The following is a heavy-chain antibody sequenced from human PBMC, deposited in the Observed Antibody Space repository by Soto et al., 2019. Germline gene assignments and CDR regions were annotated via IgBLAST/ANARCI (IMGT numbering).Heavy chain of an antibody. Sequence: PSQTLSLTCAISGNSVSSNSAAWNSIRQSPSRGLEWLGRTYYRSKWYNDYAVSVKSRITINPDTSKNQFSLQLNSVTPEDTAVYYCARDKRSSDGGYPTPLFDYWGQGTLVTVSS. CDR1: GNSVSSNSAA. D-gene: IGHD5-12*01. V-gene: IGHV6-1*01. CDR3: ARDKRSSDGGYPTPLFDY. J-gene: IGHJ4*02. CDR2: TYYRSKWYN.